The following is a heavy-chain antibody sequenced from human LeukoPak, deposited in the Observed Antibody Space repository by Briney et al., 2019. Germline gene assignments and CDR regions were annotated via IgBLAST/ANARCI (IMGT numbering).Heavy chain of an antibody. CDR1: GFTFSSYA. Sequence: GGSLRLSCAASGFTFSSYAMSWVRQAPGKGLEWVSAISGSGGSTYYADSVKGRFTTSRDNSKNTLYLQMNSLRAEDTAVYYCAKSRSGRTAFDYWGQGTLVTVSS. CDR3: AKSRSGRTAFDY. V-gene: IGHV3-23*01. D-gene: IGHD2-15*01. CDR2: ISGSGGST. J-gene: IGHJ4*02.